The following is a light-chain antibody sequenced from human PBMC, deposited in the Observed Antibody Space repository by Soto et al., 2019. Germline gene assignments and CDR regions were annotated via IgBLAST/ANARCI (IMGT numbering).Light chain of an antibody. CDR2: AAS. Sequence: IQLTQSPSSLSASVGDRVTLTCRASQSINIYLNWYQQKPGKAPTLLIYAASSLQSGVPSGFSGGGSRTDFTLTISSLQTEDFATYYCQQSYRSPYTFGQGTKLEI. V-gene: IGKV1-39*01. CDR3: QQSYRSPYT. CDR1: QSINIY. J-gene: IGKJ2*01.